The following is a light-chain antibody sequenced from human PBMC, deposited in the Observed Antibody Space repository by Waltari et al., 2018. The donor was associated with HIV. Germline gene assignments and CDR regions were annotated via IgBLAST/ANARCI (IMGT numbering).Light chain of an antibody. Sequence: QSALTQPASVSGSPGQSITISCTGTSSDVGGYNYVSWYQQHPGKAPKLVSYDVSERPSGVSNRFSGSKSGNTASLTISGLQAEDEADYNCCSYAGSSTLLFGGGTKVTVL. V-gene: IGLV2-23*01. CDR3: CSYAGSSTLL. CDR1: SSDVGGYNY. J-gene: IGLJ2*01. CDR2: DVS.